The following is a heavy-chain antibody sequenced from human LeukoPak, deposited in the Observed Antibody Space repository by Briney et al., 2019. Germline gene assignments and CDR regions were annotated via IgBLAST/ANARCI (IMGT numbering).Heavy chain of an antibody. Sequence: PSQTLSLTCTVSGGSISSGDYYWSWIRQPPGKGLEWIGYIYYSGSTYYNPSLKSRVTISVDTSKIQFSLKLSSVTAADSAVYYCATGGAAYGGNSRTADWYFDLWGRGTLVTVSS. CDR1: GGSISSGDYY. J-gene: IGHJ2*01. V-gene: IGHV4-30-4*08. CDR3: ATGGAAYGGNSRTADWYFDL. CDR2: IYYSGST. D-gene: IGHD4-23*01.